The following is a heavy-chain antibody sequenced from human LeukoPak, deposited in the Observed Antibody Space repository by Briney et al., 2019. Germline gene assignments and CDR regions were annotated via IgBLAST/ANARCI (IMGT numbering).Heavy chain of an antibody. CDR2: IYTSGST. Sequence: SETLSLTCTVSGGSISSGSYYWRWLRQPAGKGLEWIGRIYTSGSTNYNPSLKSRVTISVDTSKNQFSLKLSSVTAADTAVYYCARDAPLYCSGGSCWGYYYYMDVWGKGTTVTVSS. J-gene: IGHJ6*03. D-gene: IGHD2-15*01. V-gene: IGHV4-61*02. CDR3: ARDAPLYCSGGSCWGYYYYMDV. CDR1: GGSISSGSYY.